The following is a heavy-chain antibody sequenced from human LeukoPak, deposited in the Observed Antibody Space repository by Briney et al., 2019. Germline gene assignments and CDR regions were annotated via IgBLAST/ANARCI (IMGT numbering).Heavy chain of an antibody. CDR3: AKARIAAAGTGYYGMDV. V-gene: IGHV3-48*04. CDR1: GFTFSSYS. CDR2: ISSSSSTI. D-gene: IGHD6-13*01. Sequence: GGSLRLSCAASGFTFSSYSMNWVRQAPGKGLEWVSYISSSSSTIYYADSVEGRFTISRDNAKNSLYLQMNSLRAEDTALYYCAKARIAAAGTGYYGMDVWGQGTTVTVSS. J-gene: IGHJ6*02.